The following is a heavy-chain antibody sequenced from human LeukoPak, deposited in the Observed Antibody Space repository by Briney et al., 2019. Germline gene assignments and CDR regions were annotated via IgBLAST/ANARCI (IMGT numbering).Heavy chain of an antibody. J-gene: IGHJ5*02. CDR2: IWYDGSNK. CDR1: GFTFSSYG. D-gene: IGHD6-13*01. CDR3: AREGRGSSWYGYNWFDP. Sequence: GRSLRLSCAASGFTFSSYGMHWVRQAPGKGLEWVAVIWYDGSNKYYADSVKGRFTISRDNSKNTLYLQMNSLRAEDTAVYYCAREGRGSSWYGYNWFDPWGQGTLVTVSS. V-gene: IGHV3-30*19.